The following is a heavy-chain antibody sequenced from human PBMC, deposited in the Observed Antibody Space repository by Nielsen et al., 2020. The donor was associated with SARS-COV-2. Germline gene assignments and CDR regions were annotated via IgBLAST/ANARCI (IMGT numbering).Heavy chain of an antibody. V-gene: IGHV4-59*01. CDR1: GGSISDDY. Sequence: SETLSLTCTVSGGSISDDYWSWIRQPPAKGLEWIGYIHDSGRTYFSPSLKSRVTISLDTSKNQFSLELTSVTAADTAVYYCARDYFGDYLDGFDIWDKGQWSPSLQ. CDR2: IHDSGRT. D-gene: IGHD4-17*01. CDR3: ARDYFGDYLDGFDI. J-gene: IGHJ3*02.